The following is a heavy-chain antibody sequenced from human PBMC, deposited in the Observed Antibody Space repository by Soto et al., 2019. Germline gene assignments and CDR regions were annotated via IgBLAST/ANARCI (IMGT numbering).Heavy chain of an antibody. CDR2: IIPIFGTA. CDR3: ARSHLLPERYYFDY. D-gene: IGHD1-26*01. Sequence: QVQLVQSGAEVKKPGSSVKVSCKASGGTFSSYAISWVRQAPGQGLEWMGGIIPIFGTANYAQKFQGRVTITADESTSTAYMELSSLRSEDTAMYYCARSHLLPERYYFDYWGQGTLVTVSS. V-gene: IGHV1-69*01. J-gene: IGHJ4*02. CDR1: GGTFSSYA.